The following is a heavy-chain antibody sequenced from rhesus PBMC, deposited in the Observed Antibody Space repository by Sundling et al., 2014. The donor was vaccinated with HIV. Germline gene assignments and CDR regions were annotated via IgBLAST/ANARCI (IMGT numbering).Heavy chain of an antibody. V-gene: IGHV3-103*01. D-gene: IGHD2-2*01. CDR3: AKVGGFCATATCPNYGLDS. CDR1: GFTFSSYA. CDR2: ISSGGVTT. Sequence: EVQLVESGGGLVQPGGSLRLSCAASGFTFSSYAMYWVRQAPGKGLEWISAISSGGVTTYYADSVRGRFTISRDNSKNMLSLQMNSLRPEDTAMYYCAKVGGFCATATCPNYGLDSWGQGVVVTVSS. J-gene: IGHJ6*01.